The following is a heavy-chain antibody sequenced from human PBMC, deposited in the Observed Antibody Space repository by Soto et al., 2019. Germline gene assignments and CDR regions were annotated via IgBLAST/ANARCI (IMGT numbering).Heavy chain of an antibody. CDR1: GYTFTSYD. CDR3: ARVGYLVTAIRDDAFDI. V-gene: IGHV1-8*01. Sequence: GPSVKVSCKASGYTFTSYDINWVRQATGQGLEWMGWMNPNSGNTGYAQKFQGRVTMTRNTSISTAYMELSSLRSEDTAVYYCARVGYLVTAIRDDAFDIWGQGTMVTVSS. D-gene: IGHD2-21*02. J-gene: IGHJ3*02. CDR2: MNPNSGNT.